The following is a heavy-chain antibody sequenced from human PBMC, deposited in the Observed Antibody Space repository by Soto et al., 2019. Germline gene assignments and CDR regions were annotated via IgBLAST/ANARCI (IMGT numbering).Heavy chain of an antibody. D-gene: IGHD3-22*01. V-gene: IGHV4-39*01. J-gene: IGHJ5*02. Sequence: QLQLQESGPGLVKPSETLSLTCTVSGGSISSSSYYWGWIRQPPGKGLEWIGSIYYSGSTYYNPSLKSRVTISVDTSKNQFSLKLSSVTAADTAVYYCARQGGVVVVITTGQGWFDPWGQGTLVTVSS. CDR1: GGSISSSSYY. CDR2: IYYSGST. CDR3: ARQGGVVVVITTGQGWFDP.